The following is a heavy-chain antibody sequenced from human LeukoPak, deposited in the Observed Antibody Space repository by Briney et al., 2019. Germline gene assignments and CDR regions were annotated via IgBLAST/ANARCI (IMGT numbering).Heavy chain of an antibody. V-gene: IGHV1-18*01. J-gene: IGHJ4*02. D-gene: IGHD5-12*01. CDR2: ISAYNGNT. CDR3: ARGSGPQTSDFSGYAY. CDR1: GYTFTSYG. Sequence: ASVKVSCKASGYTFTSYGISWVRQAPGQGLEWMGWISAYNGNTNYAQKLQGRVTMTTDTSTSTAYMELRSLRSDDTAVYYCARGSGPQTSDFSGYAYWGQGTLVTVSS.